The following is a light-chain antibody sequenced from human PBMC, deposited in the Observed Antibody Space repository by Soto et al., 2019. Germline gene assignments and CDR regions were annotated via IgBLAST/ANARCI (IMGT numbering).Light chain of an antibody. V-gene: IGKV1-17*01. J-gene: IGKJ1*01. CDR2: AAS. CDR3: LQHNVYPPT. Sequence: DIQMTQSPSSLSASVGDRVTITCRASKDIRTDLGWYQQKPGKAPKRLIYAASSLQSGVPSRFSGSGSGTEFTLKISSRQPEDYATYDCLQHNVYPPTFGQGTNVEV. CDR1: KDIRTD.